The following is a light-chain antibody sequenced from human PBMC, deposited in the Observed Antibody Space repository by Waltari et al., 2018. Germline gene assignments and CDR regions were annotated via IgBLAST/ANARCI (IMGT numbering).Light chain of an antibody. J-gene: IGLJ3*02. CDR1: SSDVGGYNY. Sequence: QSALTQPPSASGSPGQSVTISCTGTSSDVGGYNYVSWYQQHPGKAPKLILYYVTKRPSGASDRFSGSTSGNTASLTVSGLQADDEAVYYCSSYARSNSWVFGGGTKLTVL. V-gene: IGLV2-8*01. CDR2: YVT. CDR3: SSYARSNSWV.